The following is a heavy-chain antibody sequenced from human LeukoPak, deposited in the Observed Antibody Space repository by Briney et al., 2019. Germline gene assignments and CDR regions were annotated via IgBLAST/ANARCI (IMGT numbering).Heavy chain of an antibody. CDR3: ARVPSLVGANTHTLYYFDY. CDR1: GLTFSTYW. J-gene: IGHJ4*02. Sequence: GGSLRLSCAASGLTFSTYWMSWVRQAPGKGLEWVANIKQDGSEKYYVDSVKGRFTISRDNAKNSLYLQMNSLRAEDTAVYYCARVPSLVGANTHTLYYFDYWGQGTLVTVSS. CDR2: IKQDGSEK. D-gene: IGHD1-26*01. V-gene: IGHV3-7*04.